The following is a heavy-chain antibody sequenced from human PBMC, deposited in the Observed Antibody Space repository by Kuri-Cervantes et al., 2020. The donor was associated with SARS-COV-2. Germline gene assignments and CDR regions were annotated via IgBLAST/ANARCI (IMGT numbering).Heavy chain of an antibody. CDR1: GFTFGHYA. J-gene: IGHJ4*02. Sequence: GESLKISCAASGFTFGHYAMHWVRQPPGKGLEWLAVVPYDGNTQYYADSVKGRFTISRDNSANTLYLQMDSLTYEDTAVYFCARSGVVTDYFDSWGQGTLVTVSS. CDR3: ARSGVVTDYFDS. CDR2: VPYDGNTQ. D-gene: IGHD2-21*02. V-gene: IGHV3-30*04.